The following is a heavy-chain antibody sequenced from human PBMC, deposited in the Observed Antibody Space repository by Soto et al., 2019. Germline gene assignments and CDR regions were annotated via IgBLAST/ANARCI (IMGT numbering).Heavy chain of an antibody. J-gene: IGHJ3*02. V-gene: IGHV4-39*01. CDR3: SRHTAASLLPAPGAFDI. D-gene: IGHD1-26*01. CDR1: GDSISSSPFY. Sequence: QLQMQESGPGLVKPSETLSLTCAVSGDSISSSPFYWGWIRQPPGKGLEWIGSIYYSGSTYQNPSLKSPGNSSPDTSSNQFSLKRSSVTAADTAVDYCSRHTAASLLPAPGAFDIWGQGTMVAVSS. CDR2: IYYSGST.